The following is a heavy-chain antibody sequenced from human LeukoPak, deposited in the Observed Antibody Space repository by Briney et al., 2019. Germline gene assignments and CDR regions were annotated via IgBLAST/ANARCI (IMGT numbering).Heavy chain of an antibody. CDR3: ARDTYYDVLRPQSWFDP. Sequence: SETLSLTCTVSGGFISSNSAYWSWIRQPPGKALEWIGNIYYSGTTYYNPSLQSRVTMSVDTSNNQFSLKLSSVTAADTAVYYCARDTYYDVLRPQSWFDPWGQGTLVTVSS. D-gene: IGHD3-9*01. CDR2: IYYSGTT. J-gene: IGHJ5*02. CDR1: GGFISSNSAY. V-gene: IGHV4-39*07.